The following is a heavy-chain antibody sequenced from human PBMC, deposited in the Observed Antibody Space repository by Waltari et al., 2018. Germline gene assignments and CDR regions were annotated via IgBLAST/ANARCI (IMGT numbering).Heavy chain of an antibody. CDR3: ARDLGGFNHFDWFLSI. V-gene: IGHV4-59*11. CDR2: AYYTGRT. J-gene: IGHJ3*02. D-gene: IGHD3-9*01. Sequence: QVQLQESGPGLVKPSETPSLTCTVSGDSINNHHWAWIRQPPGKGLEWIGYAYYTGRTNYNPSLRSRLTISVDTSKNQFSLNLNSVTAADTAVYYCARDLGGFNHFDWFLSIWGPGTMVTVSS. CDR1: GDSINNHH.